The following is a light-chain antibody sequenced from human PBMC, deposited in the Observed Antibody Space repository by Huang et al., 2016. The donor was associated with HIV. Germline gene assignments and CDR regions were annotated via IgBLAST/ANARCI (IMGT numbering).Light chain of an antibody. CDR3: QQRSSGVT. V-gene: IGKV3-11*01. CDR1: KSVGNY. J-gene: IGKJ4*01. Sequence: IVLTQSPATLSWYPGERVTLSCRASKSVGNYIAWYQQHPGQSPKLLIYDTSTRATGTPVSFSGSGSGTDFTLTISSLESEDFAVYYCQQRSSGVTFGGGTKV. CDR2: DTS.